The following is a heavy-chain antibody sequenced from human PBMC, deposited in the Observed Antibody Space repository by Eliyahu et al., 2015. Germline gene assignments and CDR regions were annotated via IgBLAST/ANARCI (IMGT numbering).Heavy chain of an antibody. J-gene: IGHJ6*02. D-gene: IGHD6-13*01. V-gene: IGHV3-7*04. Sequence: EVQLVESGGDLVQPGGSLGLSCAASGFTFGTYWXXWXRQAPGEGXXWVANXNQDGSATYYVDSVKGRFTISRDNAKNSLYLQMNSLRAEDTAVYHCARGQQQQPTFPGYYGMDVWGQGTTVTVSS. CDR1: GFTFGTYW. CDR2: XNQDGSAT. CDR3: ARGQQQQPTFPGYYGMDV.